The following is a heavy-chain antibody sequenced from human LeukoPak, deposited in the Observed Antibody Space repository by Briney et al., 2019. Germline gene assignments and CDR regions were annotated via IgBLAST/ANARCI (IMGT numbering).Heavy chain of an antibody. CDR3: AREDSGSYLDAFDI. CDR1: GYTFTSYY. CDR2: INTNTGNP. V-gene: IGHV7-4-1*02. J-gene: IGHJ3*02. Sequence: ASVKVSCKASGYTFTSYYMHWVRQAPGQGLEWMGWINTNTGNPTYAQGFTGRFVFSLDTSVSTAYLQISSLKAEDTAVYYCAREDSGSYLDAFDIWGQGTMVTVSS. D-gene: IGHD1-26*01.